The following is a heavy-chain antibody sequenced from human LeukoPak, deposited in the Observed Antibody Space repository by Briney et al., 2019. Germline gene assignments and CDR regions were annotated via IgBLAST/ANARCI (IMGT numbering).Heavy chain of an antibody. CDR2: ISSSSSYI. Sequence: GGSLRLSCAASGFTFSSYSMNWVRQAAGKGLEWVSSISSSSSYIYYADSVKGRFTISRDNAKNSLYLQMNSLRAEDTAVYYCARDWGRIVVVPAWALNWFDPWGQGTLVTVSS. D-gene: IGHD2-2*01. CDR1: GFTFSSYS. V-gene: IGHV3-21*01. CDR3: ARDWGRIVVVPAWALNWFDP. J-gene: IGHJ5*02.